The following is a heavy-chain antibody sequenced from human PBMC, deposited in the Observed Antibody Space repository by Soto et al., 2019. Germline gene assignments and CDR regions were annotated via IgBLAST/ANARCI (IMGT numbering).Heavy chain of an antibody. CDR1: GFTFSSYS. CDR3: ARVGSSNAFDI. Sequence: EVQLVESGGGLVKPGGSLRLSCAASGFTFSSYSMNWVRQAPGKGLEWVSSISSSSSYIYYADSVKGRFTISRDNAKNSLYPQMNSLRAEDTAVYYCARVGSSNAFDIWGQGTMVTVS. V-gene: IGHV3-21*01. D-gene: IGHD6-13*01. J-gene: IGHJ3*02. CDR2: ISSSSSYI.